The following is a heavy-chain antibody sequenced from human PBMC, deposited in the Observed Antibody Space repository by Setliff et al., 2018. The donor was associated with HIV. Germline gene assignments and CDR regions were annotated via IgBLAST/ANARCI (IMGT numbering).Heavy chain of an antibody. V-gene: IGHV1-18*01. D-gene: IGHD1-7*01. CDR1: GYTFTSYG. CDR2: ISAYNGNT. J-gene: IGHJ3*02. CDR3: ARDPLYNWNYLHGFDI. Sequence: GASVKVSCKASGYTFTSYGISWVRQAPGQGLEWMGWISAYNGNTHYAQRLQGRVTMTTDTSTRTAYMELRSLRFDDTAVYYCARDPLYNWNYLHGFDIWGQGTMVTVSS.